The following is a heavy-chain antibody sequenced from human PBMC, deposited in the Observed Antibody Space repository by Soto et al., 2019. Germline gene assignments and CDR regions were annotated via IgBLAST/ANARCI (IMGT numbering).Heavy chain of an antibody. CDR1: GFTFSHCG. CDR3: ARDGSHYDVDY. V-gene: IGHV3-33*01. CDR2: IWNDGTTT. Sequence: LVESGGGVARAGRSLRLSCATTGFTFSHCGMHWVRQAPGKGLEWVGMIWNDGTTTHFTDSVKGRFTISRDNAKDTVYLQMNDLRDEDTAVYYCARDGSHYDVDYWGRGTLVTVSS. D-gene: IGHD4-4*01. J-gene: IGHJ4*02.